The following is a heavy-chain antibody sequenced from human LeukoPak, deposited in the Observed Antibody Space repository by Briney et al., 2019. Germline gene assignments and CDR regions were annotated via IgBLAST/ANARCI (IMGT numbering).Heavy chain of an antibody. Sequence: PGGSLRLSCTASGFTFGDYAMSWFRQAPGKGLEWVGFIRSKAYGGTTEYAASVKGRFTISRDDSKSIAYLQMNSLKPEDTAVYYCTRRGSGWHFDYWGQGTLVTVSS. CDR3: TRRGSGWHFDY. CDR2: IRSKAYGGTT. J-gene: IGHJ4*02. D-gene: IGHD6-19*01. V-gene: IGHV3-49*03. CDR1: GFTFGDYA.